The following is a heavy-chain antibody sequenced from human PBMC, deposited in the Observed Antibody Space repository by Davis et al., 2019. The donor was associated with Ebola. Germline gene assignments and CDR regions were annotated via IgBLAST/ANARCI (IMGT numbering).Heavy chain of an antibody. Sequence: AASVKVSCKASGYTFTSYGISWVRQAPGQGLEWMGGIIPIFGTANYAQKFQGRVTITADESTSTAYMELSSLRSEDTAVYYCSSSSSLSGMYNWFDPWGQGTLVTVSS. CDR3: SSSSSLSGMYNWFDP. D-gene: IGHD6-6*01. CDR2: IIPIFGTA. CDR1: GYTFTSYG. V-gene: IGHV1-69*13. J-gene: IGHJ5*02.